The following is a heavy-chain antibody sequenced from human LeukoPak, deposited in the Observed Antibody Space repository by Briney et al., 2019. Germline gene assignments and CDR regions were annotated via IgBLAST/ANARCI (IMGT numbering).Heavy chain of an antibody. CDR2: ISSSSSTI. V-gene: IGHV3-48*01. J-gene: IGHJ4*02. Sequence: GGSLRLSCAASGFTFSSYSMNWVRQAPGKRLEWVSYISSSSSTIYYADSVKGRFTISRDNAKNSLYLQMNSLRAEDTAVYYCAPDPGEYYFDYWGQGTLVTVSS. CDR1: GFTFSSYS. CDR3: APDPGEYYFDY.